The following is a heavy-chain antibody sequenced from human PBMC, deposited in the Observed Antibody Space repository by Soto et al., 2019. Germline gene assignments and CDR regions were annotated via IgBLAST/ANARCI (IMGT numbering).Heavy chain of an antibody. Sequence: GASLSLSSAASGFAMSNNGVHWVRRAPGTGLQWVARLSSDVHTKRFSESVDGRVFISRDRPKHTVYLHINSLRPDDPALYSCGKDYLGSSTVIAVWGRGTGVTVS. V-gene: IGHV3-30*18. CDR2: LSSDVHTK. J-gene: IGHJ3*01. D-gene: IGHD2-2*01. CDR3: GKDYLGSSTVIAV. CDR1: GFAMSNNG.